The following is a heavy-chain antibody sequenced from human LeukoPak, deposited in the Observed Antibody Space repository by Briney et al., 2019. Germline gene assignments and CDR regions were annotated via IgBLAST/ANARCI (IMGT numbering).Heavy chain of an antibody. J-gene: IGHJ1*01. CDR1: GFTFSSYG. Sequence: GGSLRLSCAASGFTFSSYGMHWVRQAPGKGLEWVAIISYDGSNKYYADSVKGRFTISRDNSKNTLYLQMNSLRAEDTAVYYCAKDVIAKAAIAEYFQHWGQGTLVTVSS. CDR3: AKDVIAKAAIAEYFQH. CDR2: ISYDGSNK. D-gene: IGHD3-16*02. V-gene: IGHV3-30*18.